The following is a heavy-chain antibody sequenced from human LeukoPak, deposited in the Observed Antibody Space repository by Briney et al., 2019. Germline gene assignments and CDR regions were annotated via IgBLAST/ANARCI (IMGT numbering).Heavy chain of an antibody. CDR1: GGSFSGYY. CDR2: INHSGST. D-gene: IGHD3-10*01. Sequence: SETLSLTCAVYGGSFSGYYWSWIRQPPGKGLEWIGEINHSGSTNYNPSLKSRVTISVDTSKNQFSLKLSSVTAADTAVYYCARGGPMVRGVITRYYGMDVWGQGTTVTVSS. CDR3: ARGGPMVRGVITRYYGMDV. J-gene: IGHJ6*02. V-gene: IGHV4-34*01.